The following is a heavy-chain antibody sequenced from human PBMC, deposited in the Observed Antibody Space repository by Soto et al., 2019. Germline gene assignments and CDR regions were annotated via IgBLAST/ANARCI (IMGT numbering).Heavy chain of an antibody. D-gene: IGHD2-15*01. V-gene: IGHV4-34*01. CDR1: GGSFSGYY. J-gene: IGHJ3*02. CDR3: ARVSRLDCSGGSCYHSVHDAFDI. CDR2: INHSGST. Sequence: SETLSLTCAVYGGSFSGYYWSWIRQPPGKGLEWIGEINHSGSTNYNPSLKSRVTISVDTSKNQFSLKLSSVTAADTAVYYCARVSRLDCSGGSCYHSVHDAFDIWGQGTMVTVSS.